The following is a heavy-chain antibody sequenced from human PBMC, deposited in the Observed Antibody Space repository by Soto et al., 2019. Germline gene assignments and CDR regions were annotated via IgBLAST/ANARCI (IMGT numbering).Heavy chain of an antibody. V-gene: IGHV4-31*03. J-gene: IGHJ4*02. D-gene: IGHD3-22*01. CDR1: GGSISSGGYY. CDR2: IYYSGST. Sequence: QVQLQESGPGLVKPSQTLSLTCTVSGGSISSGGYYWSWIRQHPGKGLEWIGYIYYSGSTYYNPSLKSRVTLAVDTSKNQFSLKLSSVTAADTAVYYCARQYSDSSGFDYWGQGTLVTVSS. CDR3: ARQYSDSSGFDY.